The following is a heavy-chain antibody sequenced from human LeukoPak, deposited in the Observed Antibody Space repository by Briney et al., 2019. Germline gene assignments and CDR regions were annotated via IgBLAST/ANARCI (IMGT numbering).Heavy chain of an antibody. D-gene: IGHD6-19*01. V-gene: IGHV3-23*01. CDR3: AKGPRPDITVAHTVEK. CDR1: GFTVSNYA. CDR2: ISSGGDST. Sequence: GGSLTPSCAASGFTVSNYAMSWARQVPGRGREWVSTISSGGDSTYDADSVKGRFTISRDNSKNSLYLQMNSVRAEDTAVYYCAKGPRPDITVAHTVEKWGQGTLVTVSS. J-gene: IGHJ4*02.